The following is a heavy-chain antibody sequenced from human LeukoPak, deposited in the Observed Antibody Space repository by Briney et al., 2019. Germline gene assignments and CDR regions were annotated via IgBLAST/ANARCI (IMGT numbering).Heavy chain of an antibody. J-gene: IGHJ5*02. CDR1: GGSISSYY. CDR2: IYYSGST. V-gene: IGHV4-59*01. CDR3: AREGNDFWSGYYSLNWLDP. D-gene: IGHD3-3*01. Sequence: SETLSLTCTVSGGSISSYYWSWIRQPPGKGLEWIGYIYYSGSTHYNPSLKSRVTISVDTSKNQFSLKLSSVTAADTAVYYCAREGNDFWSGYYSLNWLDPWGQGTLVTVSS.